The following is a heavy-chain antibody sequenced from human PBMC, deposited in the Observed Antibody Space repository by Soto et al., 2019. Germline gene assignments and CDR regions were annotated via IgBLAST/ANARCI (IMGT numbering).Heavy chain of an antibody. CDR3: TRFGGYCSCGSCYSDAFDI. CDR1: GFTFSGSA. CDR2: IRSKANSYAT. V-gene: IGHV3-73*01. Sequence: GGSLRLSCAASGFTFSGSAMHWVRQASGKGLEWVGRIRSKANSYATAYAASVKGRFTISRDDSKNTAYLQMNSLKTEVTAVYYCTRFGGYCSCGSCYSDAFDIWGQGTMVTVSS. J-gene: IGHJ3*02. D-gene: IGHD2-15*01.